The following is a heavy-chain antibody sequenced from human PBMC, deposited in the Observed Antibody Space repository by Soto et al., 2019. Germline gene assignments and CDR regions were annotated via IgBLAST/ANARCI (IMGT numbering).Heavy chain of an antibody. J-gene: IGHJ4*02. Sequence: LETLSLTCTVSGGSISGYYWSWIRQPPGKGLEWIGYMYNTGSTVYNPSFKSRVTISVDTSKNQFSLKLNSVTAADTAVYYCAIYGGNSVYFDYWGQGTLVTVSS. CDR2: MYNTGST. CDR3: AIYGGNSVYFDY. D-gene: IGHD4-17*01. CDR1: GGSISGYY. V-gene: IGHV4-59*01.